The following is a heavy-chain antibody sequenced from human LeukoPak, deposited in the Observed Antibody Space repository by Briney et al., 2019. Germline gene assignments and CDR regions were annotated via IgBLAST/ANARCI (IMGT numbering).Heavy chain of an antibody. D-gene: IGHD6-13*01. CDR2: IHYSGST. J-gene: IGHJ4*02. CDR3: ARNLIPEQLVLNF. Sequence: PSETLSLTCTVSGGSISSYYWSWIRQPPGKGLEWIGYIHYSGSTNYNPSLKSRVTISVDMSKNQFSLKLRSVTPEDTAVYYCARNLIPEQLVLNFWGQGTLVTVSS. CDR1: GGSISSYY. V-gene: IGHV4-59*01.